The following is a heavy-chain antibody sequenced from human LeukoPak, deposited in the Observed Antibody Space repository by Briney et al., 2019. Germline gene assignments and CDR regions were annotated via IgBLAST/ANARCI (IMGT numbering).Heavy chain of an antibody. CDR2: MYNSGST. V-gene: IGHV4-59*01. CDR1: GDSISSNY. Sequence: HSETLTLTCSVSGDSISSNYWSWIRQPPGKGLEWIGYMYNSGSTNYNPSLKSRVTISVDTSKNQFSLMLTSVTAADTAVYFCARGAGRCGGDCYSSDSWGQGTMVTVSS. D-gene: IGHD2-21*02. CDR3: ARGAGRCGGDCYSSDS. J-gene: IGHJ5*02.